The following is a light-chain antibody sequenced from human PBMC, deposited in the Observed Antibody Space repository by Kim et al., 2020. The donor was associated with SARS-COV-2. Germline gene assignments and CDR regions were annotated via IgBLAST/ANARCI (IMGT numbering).Light chain of an antibody. CDR2: DVT. J-gene: IGLJ2*01. CDR1: SSDVGRYNY. CDR3: TSYAGRNDLV. Sequence: GKAVNISCTGTSSDVGRYNYVCWDQHPPGKAPNLIIYDVTKRPTGVPDRFSGSKSGNTTSLTVSGRQAEDEADYYCTSYAGRNDLVFGGGTQLTVL. V-gene: IGLV2-8*01.